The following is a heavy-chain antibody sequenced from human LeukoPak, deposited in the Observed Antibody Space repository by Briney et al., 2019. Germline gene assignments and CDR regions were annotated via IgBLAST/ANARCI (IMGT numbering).Heavy chain of an antibody. D-gene: IGHD1-26*01. CDR1: GFTFSSYA. CDR2: ISYDGSNK. J-gene: IGHJ4*02. Sequence: AGRSLRLSCAASGFTFSSYAMNWVRQAPGKGLEWVALISYDGSNKNYADSVKGRFTISRDNSKNTLYLQMNSLRAEDTALYFCAKKAQYNGNYPLDYWGQGTLVTVSS. V-gene: IGHV3-30-3*02. CDR3: AKKAQYNGNYPLDY.